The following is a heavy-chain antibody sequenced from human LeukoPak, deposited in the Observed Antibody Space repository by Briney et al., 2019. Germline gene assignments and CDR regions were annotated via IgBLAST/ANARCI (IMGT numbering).Heavy chain of an antibody. D-gene: IGHD4-17*01. CDR3: ARGYGDYDLTYWFDP. J-gene: IGHJ5*02. CDR1: GFTFSNYE. Sequence: GGSLRLSCAASGFTFSNYEMNWVRQAPGKGLEWVSYISSSGSTIYYADSVKGRFTISRDNAKNSLYLQMNSLRAEDTAVYYCARGYGDYDLTYWFDPWGQGTLVTVSS. CDR2: ISSSGSTI. V-gene: IGHV3-48*03.